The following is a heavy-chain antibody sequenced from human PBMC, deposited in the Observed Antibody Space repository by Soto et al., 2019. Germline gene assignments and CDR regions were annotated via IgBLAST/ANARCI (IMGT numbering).Heavy chain of an antibody. V-gene: IGHV3-23*01. Sequence: EVLLLESGGGLVQPGGSLRLSCEASGFSFSSFAMNWVRQAPGKGLEWVSAIGDSGASTYYADSVKGRFTISRDNSRNTLYLQLNSLRAEDTAVYYSAKGVGLDVWGNGTTVTVSS. D-gene: IGHD1-26*01. J-gene: IGHJ6*04. CDR2: IGDSGAST. CDR1: GFSFSSFA. CDR3: AKGVGLDV.